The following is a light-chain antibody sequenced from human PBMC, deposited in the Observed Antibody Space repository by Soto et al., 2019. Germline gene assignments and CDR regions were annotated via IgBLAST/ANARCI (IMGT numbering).Light chain of an antibody. CDR1: QDIRSH. CDR2: GAS. CDR3: QHYNDWPPWT. V-gene: IGKV3-15*01. Sequence: EIVLRQSPATLSVSPGERATLSCRASQDIRSHLAWYQQKPGQSPRLLIFGASTRATGIPARFSGSGSGTEFTLTISSLQSEDFAVYYCQHYNDWPPWTFGQGTNVELK. J-gene: IGKJ1*01.